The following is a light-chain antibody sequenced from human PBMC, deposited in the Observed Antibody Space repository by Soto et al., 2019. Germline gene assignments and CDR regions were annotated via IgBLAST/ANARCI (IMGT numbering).Light chain of an antibody. CDR3: QQYDNWPPFT. Sequence: EIVMTHSPATLSVSPGERATLSCRASQSVGSHLAWYQQRPGQAPRLLIYGASYRATGIPARFSGSGSGTDFTLTISSLQSEDFAVYYCQQYDNWPPFTFGPGTKVDIK. V-gene: IGKV3-15*01. J-gene: IGKJ3*01. CDR2: GAS. CDR1: QSVGSH.